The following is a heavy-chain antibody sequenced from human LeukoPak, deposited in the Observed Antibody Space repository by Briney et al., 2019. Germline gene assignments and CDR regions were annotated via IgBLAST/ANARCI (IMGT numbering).Heavy chain of an antibody. D-gene: IGHD6-19*01. J-gene: IGHJ4*02. CDR1: GYTFTGYY. CDR2: INPNSGGT. CDR3: ARDLIAVAGSGLVDY. Sequence: ASVKVSCKASGYTFTGYYMHWVRQAPGQGLEWMGWINPNSGGTNYAQKFQGWVTMTRDTSISTAYMELSRLRSDDTAVYYCARDLIAVAGSGLVDYWGQGTLVTVSS. V-gene: IGHV1-2*04.